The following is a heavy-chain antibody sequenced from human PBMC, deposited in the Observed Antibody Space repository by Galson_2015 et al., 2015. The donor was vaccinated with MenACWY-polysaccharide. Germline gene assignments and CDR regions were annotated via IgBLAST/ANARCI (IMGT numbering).Heavy chain of an antibody. CDR2: IYWNDDK. D-gene: IGHD2-2*01. CDR1: GFSLRTRGVA. V-gene: IGHV2-5*01. Sequence: PALVTPTQTLTMPCTFSGFSLRTRGVAGGWIRQPPGEALDWLAHIYWNDDKYYSTFLKNRLTITKDTSKNQVVLTMTNMDPVDTATYYCAHLTASNVYSYDYWGQGALVTVSS. J-gene: IGHJ4*02. CDR3: AHLTASNVYSYDY.